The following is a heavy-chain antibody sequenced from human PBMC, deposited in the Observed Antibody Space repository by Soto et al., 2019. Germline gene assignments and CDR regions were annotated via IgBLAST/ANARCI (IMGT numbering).Heavy chain of an antibody. J-gene: IGHJ4*02. Sequence: SLRLSCAASGFTFSTYAMSWVRQPPGKGLEWVSIVSDGGSDAFYADSVKGRFAISRDNSKNTLYLQMNSLTAEDTAVYYCAKHFVNGEVDYWGQGTPLTVSS. D-gene: IGHD3-10*01. V-gene: IGHV3-23*01. CDR3: AKHFVNGEVDY. CDR2: VSDGGSDA. CDR1: GFTFSTYA.